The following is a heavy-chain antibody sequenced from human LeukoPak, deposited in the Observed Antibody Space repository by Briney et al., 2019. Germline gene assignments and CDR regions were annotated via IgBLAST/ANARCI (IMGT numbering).Heavy chain of an antibody. J-gene: IGHJ5*02. V-gene: IGHV4-59*01. CDR3: ARGPSGSYNWFDP. CDR1: GGSMSNYH. CDR2: IYSSGST. D-gene: IGHD1-26*01. Sequence: PSETLSLTCTVSGGSMSNYHWSWIRQPPGKGLEWIGHIYSSGSTNYNPSLKSRVTISVDTSKNQFSLRLSSVTAADTAVYYCARGPSGSYNWFDPWGQGTLVTVSS.